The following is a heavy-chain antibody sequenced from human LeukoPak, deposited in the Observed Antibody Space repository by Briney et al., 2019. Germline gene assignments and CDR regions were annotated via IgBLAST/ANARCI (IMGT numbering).Heavy chain of an antibody. Sequence: GGSLRLSCEGSGFAFSNYWMGWVRQAPGKGLQWVANIKTDGSEKYYVDSVKGRFTISRDNAKNSLYLQMNSLRAEDTAVYYCATYSSLNRREFQYWGQGTLLTVSS. CDR1: GFAFSNYW. CDR3: ATYSSLNRREFQY. D-gene: IGHD3-22*01. CDR2: IKTDGSEK. J-gene: IGHJ1*01. V-gene: IGHV3-7*01.